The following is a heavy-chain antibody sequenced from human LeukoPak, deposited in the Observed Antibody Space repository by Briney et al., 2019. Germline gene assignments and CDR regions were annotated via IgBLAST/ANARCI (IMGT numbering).Heavy chain of an antibody. CDR2: ISSSGSTI. Sequence: GSLRLSCAASGFTFSSYEMNWVRQAPGKGLEWVSYISSSGSTIYYADSVKGRFTISRDNAKNSLYLQMNSLRAEDTAVYYCARDQGADIVATAGYYGMDVWGKGTTVTVSS. CDR1: GFTFSSYE. V-gene: IGHV3-48*03. CDR3: ARDQGADIVATAGYYGMDV. J-gene: IGHJ6*04. D-gene: IGHD5-12*01.